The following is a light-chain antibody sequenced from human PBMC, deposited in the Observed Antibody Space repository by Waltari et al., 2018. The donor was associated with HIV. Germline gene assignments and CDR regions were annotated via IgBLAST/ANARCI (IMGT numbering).Light chain of an antibody. Sequence: HSALTQPASVSGSPGQSIPISCTGTSSNVGTYNLVSCYQQPPGKAPRLLMYEAKRRPSVLSERFSGSKSGNTASLTVSGLQAEDEAIYYCCSYAGSDTLVFGGGTSLTIL. CDR3: CSYAGSDTLV. CDR2: EAK. CDR1: SSNVGTYNL. J-gene: IGLJ3*02. V-gene: IGLV2-23*01.